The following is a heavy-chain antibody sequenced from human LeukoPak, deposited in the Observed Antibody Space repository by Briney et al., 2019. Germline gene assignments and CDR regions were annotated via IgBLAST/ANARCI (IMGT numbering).Heavy chain of an antibody. CDR2: IYYSGST. Sequence: SETLSLTCTVSGGSLSTSSYSWGWIRQPPGKGLEWIGSIYYSGSTYYNPSLRSRVTISVDTSKNQFSLKLSSVTAADTAVYYGARRVGATTVNYWGQGTLVTVSS. CDR3: ARRVGATTVNY. J-gene: IGHJ4*02. CDR1: GGSLSTSSYS. V-gene: IGHV4-39*01. D-gene: IGHD1-26*01.